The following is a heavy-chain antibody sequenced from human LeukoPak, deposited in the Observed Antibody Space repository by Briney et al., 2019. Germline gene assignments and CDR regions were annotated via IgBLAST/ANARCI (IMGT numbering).Heavy chain of an antibody. Sequence: PGGSLRLSCAASGFTFSSYSMNWVRQAPGKGLEWVSYISSSSSTIYYADSVKGRFTISRDNSKNTLYLQMNSLRAEDTAVYYCAKDLGWGFWSGYSGSLFDYWGQGTLVTVSS. V-gene: IGHV3-48*01. D-gene: IGHD3-3*01. CDR1: GFTFSSYS. CDR2: ISSSSSTI. J-gene: IGHJ4*02. CDR3: AKDLGWGFWSGYSGSLFDY.